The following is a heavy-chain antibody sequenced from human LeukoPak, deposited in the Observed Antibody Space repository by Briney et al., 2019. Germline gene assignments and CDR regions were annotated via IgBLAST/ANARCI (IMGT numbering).Heavy chain of an antibody. CDR1: GLTFRNYW. V-gene: IGHV3-74*01. D-gene: IGHD1-1*01. Sequence: PGGSLRLSRAVSGLTFRNYWMPWVRQAPGKGLVWASRINGDGSDISYADSVKGRFTISRDNAKNTLSLQMNSLTDDDTALYYCTGGFGHNWSPFENWGQGTLVTVSS. J-gene: IGHJ4*02. CDR3: TGGFGHNWSPFEN. CDR2: INGDGSDI.